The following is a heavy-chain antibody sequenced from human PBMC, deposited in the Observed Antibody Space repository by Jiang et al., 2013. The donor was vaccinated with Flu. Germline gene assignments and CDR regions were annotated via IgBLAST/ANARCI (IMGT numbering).Heavy chain of an antibody. CDR3: AKDMEAGPHGYYYYGMDV. Sequence: GGPLRLSCAASGFTFSSYAMSWVRQAPGKGLEWVSAISGSGGSTYYADSVKGRFTISRDNSKNTLYLQMNSLRAEDTAVYYCAKDMEAGPHGYYYYGMDVWGQGTTVTVSS. CDR1: GFTFSSYA. J-gene: IGHJ6*02. CDR2: ISGSGGST. D-gene: IGHD6-19*01. V-gene: IGHV3-23*01.